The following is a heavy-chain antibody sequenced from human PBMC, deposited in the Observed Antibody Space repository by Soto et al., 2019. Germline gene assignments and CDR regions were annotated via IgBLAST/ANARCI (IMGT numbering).Heavy chain of an antibody. CDR3: ADYGSDYAYQFDY. V-gene: IGHV3-23*01. CDR1: GFTFSSYA. D-gene: IGHD1-26*01. Sequence: EVQLLESGGGLVQPGGSLRLSCAASGFTFSSYAMSWVRQAPGKGLEWVSAISGSGGSTYYAASVKGRFTISRDNYMTALYLQMNCLRAEDTAVYYCADYGSDYAYQFDYWGQGTLVTVSS. CDR2: ISGSGGST. J-gene: IGHJ4*02.